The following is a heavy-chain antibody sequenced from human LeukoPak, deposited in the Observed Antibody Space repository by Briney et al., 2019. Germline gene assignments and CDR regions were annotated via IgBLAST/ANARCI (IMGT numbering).Heavy chain of an antibody. Sequence: SQTLSLTCTVSGGSISSGDYYWSWIRQPPGKGLEWIGYIYYSGSTYYNPSLKSRVTISVDKSKNQFSLKLSSVTAADTAVYYCARLEVSYYGSETRKKRFDYWGQGTLVTVSS. CDR1: GGSISSGDYY. CDR2: IYYSGST. J-gene: IGHJ4*02. V-gene: IGHV4-30-4*08. CDR3: ARLEVSYYGSETRKKRFDY. D-gene: IGHD3-10*01.